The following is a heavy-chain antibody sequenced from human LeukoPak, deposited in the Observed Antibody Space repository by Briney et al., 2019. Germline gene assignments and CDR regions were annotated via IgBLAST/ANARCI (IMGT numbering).Heavy chain of an antibody. J-gene: IGHJ5*01. Sequence: SETLSLTRTLSLGSSSSGSYYGGCIRQPPGDWLGWIGSIYYSGTTYYNPSLKSRVTISVDTSEDQFSLKLSSVTAADTAVYYCARHREAYTNSWFHYWGQGTLVTVSS. CDR2: IYYSGTT. D-gene: IGHD2-2*02. CDR3: ARHREAYTNSWFHY. CDR1: LGSSSSGSYY. V-gene: IGHV4-39*01.